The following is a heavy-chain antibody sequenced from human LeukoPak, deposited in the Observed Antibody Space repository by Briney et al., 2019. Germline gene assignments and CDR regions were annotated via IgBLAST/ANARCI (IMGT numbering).Heavy chain of an antibody. CDR1: GGSISSYY. CDR3: ARRSGYYYGVDV. J-gene: IGHJ6*02. Sequence: SETLSLTCTVSGGSISSYYWTWIRQPPGKGLEWIGYIYYTGTTSYNPSLKNRVTISLDTSKNQFSLKLSSVTAADTAVYYCARRSGYYYGVDVWGQGTTVTVSS. CDR2: IYYTGTT. V-gene: IGHV4-59*08.